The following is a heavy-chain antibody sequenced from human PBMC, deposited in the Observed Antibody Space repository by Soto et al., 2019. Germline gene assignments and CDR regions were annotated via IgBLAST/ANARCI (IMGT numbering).Heavy chain of an antibody. D-gene: IGHD3-10*01. V-gene: IGHV1-18*01. CDR1: GFTFSDYG. CDR3: VRDKQSMLPVRLNFDY. CDR2: ISAFSGDT. Sequence: QIRLVQSGAEVKKPGASVKVSCKAPGFTFSDYGFRWVRQAPGRVLEWRGWISAFSGDTNYTQKSEGRVAMTTDAATSTAYMELRSLSVDDTAGYYCVRDKQSMLPVRLNFDYWGQGTVVTVSS. J-gene: IGHJ4*02.